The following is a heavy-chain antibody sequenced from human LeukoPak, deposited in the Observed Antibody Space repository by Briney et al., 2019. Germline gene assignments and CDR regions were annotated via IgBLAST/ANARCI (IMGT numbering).Heavy chain of an antibody. D-gene: IGHD5-18*01. Sequence: GGSLRLSCAASGFTFSTYGMQWVRQAPGKGLEWVAVISYDGTNKYYADSVKGRFTISRDNSKNTLYLQMNSLRGEDTAVYHCAKDSSGGYSYGNFDYWGQGTLVTVSS. V-gene: IGHV3-30*18. CDR2: ISYDGTNK. CDR1: GFTFSTYG. CDR3: AKDSSGGYSYGNFDY. J-gene: IGHJ4*02.